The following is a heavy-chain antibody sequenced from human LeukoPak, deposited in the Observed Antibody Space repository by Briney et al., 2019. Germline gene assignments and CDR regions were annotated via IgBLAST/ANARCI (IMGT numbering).Heavy chain of an antibody. CDR1: GFSLSTRGMC. V-gene: IGHV2-70*11. CDR2: IDWDDDK. Sequence: SGPTLVKPTQTLTLTCTFSGFSLSTRGMCVSWIRQPPGKALEWLARIDWDDDKYYSTSLKTRPAISKDTSKNQVVLTMTNMDPVDTATYYCARMAQGPYDAFDIWGQGTMVTVSS. J-gene: IGHJ3*02. CDR3: ARMAQGPYDAFDI.